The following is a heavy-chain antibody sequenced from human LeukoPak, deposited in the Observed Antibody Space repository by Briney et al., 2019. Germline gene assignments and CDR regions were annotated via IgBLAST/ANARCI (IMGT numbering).Heavy chain of an antibody. V-gene: IGHV3-23*01. CDR2: ISGSGGST. CDR3: ARGVGAGAFDY. D-gene: IGHD1-26*01. CDR1: GFTFSSYA. J-gene: IGHJ4*02. Sequence: GGSLRLSCAASGFTFSSYAMSWVRQAPGKGLEWVSAISGSGGSTYYADSVKGRFTISRDNAKNSLYLQMNSLRAEDTAVYYCARGVGAGAFDYWGQGTLVTVSS.